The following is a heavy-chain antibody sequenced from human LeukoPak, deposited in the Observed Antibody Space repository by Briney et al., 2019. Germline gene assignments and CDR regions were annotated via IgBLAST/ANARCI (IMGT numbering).Heavy chain of an antibody. CDR2: IKQDGSEK. CDR1: GFTFTTYW. J-gene: IGHJ2*01. V-gene: IGHV3-7*04. CDR3: ARLANRYFDL. Sequence: GGSLRLSCETSGFTFTTYWMSWVRQAPGKGLDLVANIKQDGSEKYYVDSVRGRFTISRDNAKKSLYLQMDSLRADDTAVYYCARLANRYFDLWGRGTLVTVSS. D-gene: IGHD1/OR15-1a*01.